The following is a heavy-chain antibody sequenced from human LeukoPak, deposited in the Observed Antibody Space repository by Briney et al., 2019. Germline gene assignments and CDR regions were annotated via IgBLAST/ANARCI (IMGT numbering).Heavy chain of an antibody. CDR3: ATDRRYDSWSGFSEY. CDR1: GFTVSGSY. J-gene: IGHJ4*02. Sequence: PGGSLRLSCAASGFTVSGSYVNWVRQAPGRGLEWVSVIYSSGSAFYADSVKGRFLISRDNLKNTLYLQMDSLRAEDTAVYYCATDRRYDSWSGFSEYWGQGTLVTVSS. D-gene: IGHD3-3*01. CDR2: IYSSGSA. V-gene: IGHV3-66*01.